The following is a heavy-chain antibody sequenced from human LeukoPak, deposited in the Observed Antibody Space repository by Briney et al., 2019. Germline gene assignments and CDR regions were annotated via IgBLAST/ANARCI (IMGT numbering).Heavy chain of an antibody. D-gene: IGHD5-24*01. CDR2: INSDGSST. Sequence: GGSLRLSCAASGFTFSSYWMHWVRQAPGKGLVWVSRINSDGSSTSYADSVKGRFTISRDNAKNTLYLQMNSLRAEDTAVYYCAIEMPPQYYFDYWGQGTLVTVSS. J-gene: IGHJ4*02. V-gene: IGHV3-74*01. CDR3: AIEMPPQYYFDY. CDR1: GFTFSSYW.